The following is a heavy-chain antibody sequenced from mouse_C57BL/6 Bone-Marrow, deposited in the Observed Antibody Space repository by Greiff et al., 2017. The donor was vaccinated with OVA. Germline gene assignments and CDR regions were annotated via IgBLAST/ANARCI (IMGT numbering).Heavy chain of an antibody. Sequence: EVQVVESGGDLVKPGGSLKLSCAASGFTFSSYGMSWVRQTPDKRLEWVATISSGGSYTYYPDSVKGRFTISRDNAKNTLYLQMSSLKSEDTAMYYCARQSWGYPLYWYFDVWGTGTTVTVSS. D-gene: IGHD2-2*01. CDR1: GFTFSSYG. J-gene: IGHJ1*03. CDR2: ISSGGSYT. CDR3: ARQSWGYPLYWYFDV. V-gene: IGHV5-6*01.